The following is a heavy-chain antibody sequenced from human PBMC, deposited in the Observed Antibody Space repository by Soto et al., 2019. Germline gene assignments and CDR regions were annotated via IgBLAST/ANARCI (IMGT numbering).Heavy chain of an antibody. CDR2: INPNSGGT. Sequence: ASVKVSCKASGYTFTGYDMHWVRQAPGQGLEWMGWINPNSGGTNYAQKFQGWVTMTRDTSISTAYMELSRLRSDDTAVYYCARSHYGDSSLDWFDPWGQGTLVTVSS. V-gene: IGHV1-2*04. CDR1: GYTFTGYD. CDR3: ARSHYGDSSLDWFDP. J-gene: IGHJ5*02. D-gene: IGHD4-17*01.